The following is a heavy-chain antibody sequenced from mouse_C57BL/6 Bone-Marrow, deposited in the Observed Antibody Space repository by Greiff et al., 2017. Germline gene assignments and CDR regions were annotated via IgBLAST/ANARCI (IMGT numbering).Heavy chain of an antibody. CDR2: IWSGGST. D-gene: IGHD2-4*01. Sequence: QVQLQQSGPGLVQPSQSLSITCTVSGFSLTSYGVHWVRPSPGKGLEWLGVIWSGGSTDYNAAFISRLSISKDNSKSQVFFKMNSLQADDTAIYYCARPLYDYAAWFAYWGQGTLVTVSA. CDR3: ARPLYDYAAWFAY. V-gene: IGHV2-2*01. J-gene: IGHJ3*01. CDR1: GFSLTSYG.